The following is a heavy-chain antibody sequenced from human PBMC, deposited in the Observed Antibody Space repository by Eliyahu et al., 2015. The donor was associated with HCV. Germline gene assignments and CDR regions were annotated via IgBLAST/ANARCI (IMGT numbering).Heavy chain of an antibody. Sequence: QVHLVESGGGVVQPGGSLRLSCAASGFXFITFGMHWVRQAPGKGLEWVAVIWRDGNNRFYAESVRGRFTFSRDNSRNTLDLQMNRLRVEDTAIYYCVREKGPFDAFDFWGQGTMVTVSS. J-gene: IGHJ3*01. CDR3: VREKGPFDAFDF. CDR1: GFXFITFG. CDR2: IWRDGNNR. V-gene: IGHV3-33*08.